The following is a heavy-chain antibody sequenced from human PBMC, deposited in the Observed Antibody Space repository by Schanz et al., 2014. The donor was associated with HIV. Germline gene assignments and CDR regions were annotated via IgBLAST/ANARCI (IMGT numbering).Heavy chain of an antibody. CDR2: MNPNSGNT. Sequence: QVQLVQSGAEVKKPGASVKVSCKASGYTFTSYAINWVRQATGQGLEWMGWMNPNSGNTGYAQKFQGRVTMTRNTSISTAYMDLRSLRSDDTAVYYCAREKTTLNWFDPWGQGTLVTVSS. V-gene: IGHV1-8*01. J-gene: IGHJ5*02. CDR1: GYTFTSYA. CDR3: AREKTTLNWFDP.